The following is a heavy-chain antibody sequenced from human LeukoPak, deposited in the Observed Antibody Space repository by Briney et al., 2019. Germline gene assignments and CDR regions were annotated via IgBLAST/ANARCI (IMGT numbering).Heavy chain of an antibody. Sequence: SETLSLTCTVSGGSISSASNYWGWIRQPPGKGLEWIGSIYHSGSTTYNPSLKSRVTMSVDTSKNQFSLKRSSVTAADTAVYYCARDNKVYSSDWSYCFDPWGQGVLVTVSS. J-gene: IGHJ5*02. CDR2: IYHSGST. CDR3: ARDNKVYSSDWSYCFDP. D-gene: IGHD6-19*01. CDR1: GGSISSASNY. V-gene: IGHV4-61*01.